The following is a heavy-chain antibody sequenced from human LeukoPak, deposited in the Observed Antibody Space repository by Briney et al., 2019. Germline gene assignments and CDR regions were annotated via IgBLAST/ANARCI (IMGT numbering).Heavy chain of an antibody. V-gene: IGHV3-30*04. Sequence: PGKSLRLSCAASGFTFTNYAMHWVRQAPGKGLEWVALISFDGTNKYYADSVKGRFTISRDNSKNTLYLQMNSLRADDSAVYYCARGYRGGPLDSWGQGTLVTVSS. J-gene: IGHJ4*02. CDR1: GFTFTNYA. CDR3: ARGYRGGPLDS. CDR2: ISFDGTNK. D-gene: IGHD1-1*01.